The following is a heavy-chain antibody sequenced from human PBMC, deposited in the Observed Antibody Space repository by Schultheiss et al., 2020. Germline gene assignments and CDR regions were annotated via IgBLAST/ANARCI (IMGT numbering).Heavy chain of an antibody. V-gene: IGHV1-2*02. Sequence: ASVKVSCKASGYTFTGYYMHWVRQAPGQGLEWMGWINPNSGGTNYAQKFQGRVTMTTDTSTSTAYMELSSLRSEDTAVYYCAKDQWELIIKWFDPWGQGTLVTVSS. CDR3: AKDQWELIIKWFDP. D-gene: IGHD3-10*01. CDR1: GYTFTGYY. J-gene: IGHJ5*02. CDR2: INPNSGGT.